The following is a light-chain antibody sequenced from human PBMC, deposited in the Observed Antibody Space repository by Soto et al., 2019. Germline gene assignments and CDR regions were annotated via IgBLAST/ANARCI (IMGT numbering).Light chain of an antibody. Sequence: EILLTQSPVTLSLSPGQRATLSYRASQSISTYLAWYQVKPGQAPRLLIYDASSRATGVPARFSGSGSGTDFSLTISRLETEDVAVYYCQQRSQWPPMTVGQGTRREIK. CDR3: QQRSQWPPMT. V-gene: IGKV3-11*01. CDR2: DAS. CDR1: QSISTY. J-gene: IGKJ5*01.